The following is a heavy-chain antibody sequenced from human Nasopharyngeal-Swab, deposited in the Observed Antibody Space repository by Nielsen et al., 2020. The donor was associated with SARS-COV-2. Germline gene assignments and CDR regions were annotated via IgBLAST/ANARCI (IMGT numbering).Heavy chain of an antibody. Sequence: GESLKISCAASGFTFSSYWMHWVRQVPGKGLVWVSRINNDGSSTYYADSVKGRFIISRDNAKNTLYLQMNSLRAEDTAVYYCARGSSADSGWGYYWGQGTLVTVSS. V-gene: IGHV3-74*01. CDR3: ARGSSADSGWGYY. D-gene: IGHD2-15*01. CDR2: INNDGSST. CDR1: GFTFSSYW. J-gene: IGHJ4*02.